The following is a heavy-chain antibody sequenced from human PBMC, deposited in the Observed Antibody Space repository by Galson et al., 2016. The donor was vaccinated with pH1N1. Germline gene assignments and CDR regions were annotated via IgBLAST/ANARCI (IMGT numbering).Heavy chain of an antibody. CDR2: INVDTGNT. D-gene: IGHD2-21*01. V-gene: IGHV1-18*01. J-gene: IGHJ6*02. CDR3: ARAGNCDGDRCYGNGLDV. CDR1: GYTFTSNG. Sequence: SVKVSCKASGYTFTSNGISWVRQAPGQGLEWMGWINVDTGNTVHAQKLQYRVTMTTDTSTKTAYMELRSLKSDDTAVYYCARAGNCDGDRCYGNGLDVWGQGTTVTVSS.